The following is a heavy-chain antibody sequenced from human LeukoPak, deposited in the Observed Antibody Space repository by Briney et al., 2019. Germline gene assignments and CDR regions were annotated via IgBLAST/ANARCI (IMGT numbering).Heavy chain of an antibody. Sequence: SETLSLTCTVSGGSISSSSYYWGWIRQPPGTGLEWIGSIYYSGSTYYNPSLKSRVTISVDTSKNQFSLKLSSVTAADTAVYYCARVQVVVAATYYFDYWGQGTLVTVSS. J-gene: IGHJ4*02. CDR1: GGSISSSSYY. D-gene: IGHD2-15*01. CDR3: ARVQVVVAATYYFDY. CDR2: IYYSGST. V-gene: IGHV4-39*07.